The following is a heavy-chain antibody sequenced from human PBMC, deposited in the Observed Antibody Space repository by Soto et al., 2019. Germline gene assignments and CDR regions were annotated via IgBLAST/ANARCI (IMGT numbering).Heavy chain of an antibody. CDR1: GFNLSLYY. J-gene: IGHJ5*02. D-gene: IGHD2-8*02. V-gene: IGHV3-21*04. CDR3: ARVTPPLRSCTGGDCFRGGWFDP. Sequence: EVQLVQSGGGLVKPGGSLRLSCAASGFNLSLYYMNWVRQSPGKGLEWVSSINTGYIYYADSVKGRFTISRDNAKNSLYLQMNSLRADDTAIYYCARVTPPLRSCTGGDCFRGGWFDPWGRGALVTVSS. CDR2: INTGYI.